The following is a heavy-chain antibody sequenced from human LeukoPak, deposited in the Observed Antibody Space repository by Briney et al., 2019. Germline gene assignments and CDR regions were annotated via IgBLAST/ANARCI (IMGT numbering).Heavy chain of an antibody. CDR3: AIRMRSSVGDPSYFDY. CDR2: IIPILGIA. D-gene: IGHD4-17*01. V-gene: IGHV1-69*04. CDR1: GGTFSSYA. J-gene: IGHJ4*02. Sequence: GASVKVSCKASGGTFSSYAISWVRQAPGQGLGWMGRIIPILGIANYAQKFQGRVTITADKSTSTAYMELSSLRSEDTAVYYCAIRMRSSVGDPSYFDYWGQGTLVTVSS.